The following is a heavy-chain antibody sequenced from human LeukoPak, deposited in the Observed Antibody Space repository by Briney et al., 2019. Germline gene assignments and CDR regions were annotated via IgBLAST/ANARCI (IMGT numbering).Heavy chain of an antibody. CDR3: ARGLLGYYGSGYQFDY. V-gene: IGHV4-34*01. CDR1: GGSFSGYY. CDR2: INHSGST. J-gene: IGHJ4*02. Sequence: SETLSLTCAVYGGSFSGYYWSWIRQPPGKGLEWIGEINHSGSTNYNPSLKSRVTISVDTSKNQFSLKLSSVTAADTAVYYCARGLLGYYGSGYQFDYWGQGTLVTVSS. D-gene: IGHD3-10*01.